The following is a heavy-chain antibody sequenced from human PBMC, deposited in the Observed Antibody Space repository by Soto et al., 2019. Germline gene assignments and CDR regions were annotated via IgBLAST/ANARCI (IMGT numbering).Heavy chain of an antibody. CDR3: AKDRYCSGSTCYSRYYGMDV. J-gene: IGHJ6*02. CDR1: GYTFTNYA. V-gene: IGHV1-3*01. CDR2: IIAGNGDT. D-gene: IGHD2-15*01. Sequence: VQLVQSGAEVKKPGASVKVSCKASGYTFTNYAIHWVRQAPGQRLEWMGWIIAGNGDTGYSQKFQGRVTITGDTSASTAYMELSSLRSEDTAIYYCAKDRYCSGSTCYSRYYGMDVWGQGTTVTVSS.